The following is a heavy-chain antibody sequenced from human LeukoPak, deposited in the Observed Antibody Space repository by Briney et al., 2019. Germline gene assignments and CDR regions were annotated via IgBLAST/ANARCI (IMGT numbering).Heavy chain of an antibody. D-gene: IGHD3-22*01. V-gene: IGHV3-23*01. J-gene: IGHJ5*02. CDR2: ISGSGGST. CDR3: AKGGGITMIVVVIEDWFDP. CDR1: GFTFSSYA. Sequence: GGSLRLSCAASGFTFSSYAMSWVPQSPGKGLECVSAISGSGGSTYYADPVKGLFTISRDNSKNTLYLQMNSLRAEDTAVYYCAKGGGITMIVVVIEDWFDPWGQGTLATVSS.